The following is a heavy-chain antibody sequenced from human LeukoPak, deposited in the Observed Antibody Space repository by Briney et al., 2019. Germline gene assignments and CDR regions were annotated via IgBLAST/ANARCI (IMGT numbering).Heavy chain of an antibody. Sequence: SETLSLTCTVSGGSISSSSYYWGWIRQPPGKGLEWIGSIYYSGSTYYNPSLKSRVTISVDTSKNQFSLKLSSVTAADTAVYYCARVTRQYSGYDNFFDYWGQGTLVTVSS. CDR3: ARVTRQYSGYDNFFDY. D-gene: IGHD5-12*01. J-gene: IGHJ4*02. V-gene: IGHV4-39*07. CDR1: GGSISSSSYY. CDR2: IYYSGST.